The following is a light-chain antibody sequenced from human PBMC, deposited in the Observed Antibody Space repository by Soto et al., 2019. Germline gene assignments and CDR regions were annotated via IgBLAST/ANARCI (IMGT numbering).Light chain of an antibody. V-gene: IGLV1-44*01. CDR3: AAWDDSLNGHV. CDR1: TSNIGRST. J-gene: IGLJ1*01. Sequence: QSVLTQPPSASVTPGQRVTISCSGNTSNIGRSTVTWYQQFPGAAPKLLIYSNNQRPSGVPDRFSGSKSGTSASLAISGLQSEDEADYYCAAWDDSLNGHVFGTGTKVTVL. CDR2: SNN.